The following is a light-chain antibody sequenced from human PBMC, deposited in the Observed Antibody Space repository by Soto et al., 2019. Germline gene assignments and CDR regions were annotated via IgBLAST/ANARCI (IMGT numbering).Light chain of an antibody. CDR3: KEYSNFWT. CDR1: QSISSW. J-gene: IGKJ1*01. Sequence: DIQMTQSPSTLYASVGDSVTITCRASQSISSWLAWYQQKQGKAPRLLIYQASRLESGVPSRFSGSVSGTEFTLTITRLQPDDSATYYCKEYSNFWTFGQGTQVAIK. V-gene: IGKV1-5*03. CDR2: QAS.